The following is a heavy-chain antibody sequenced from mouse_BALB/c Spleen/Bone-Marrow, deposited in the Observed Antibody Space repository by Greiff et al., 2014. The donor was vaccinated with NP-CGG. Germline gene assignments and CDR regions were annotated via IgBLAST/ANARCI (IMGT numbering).Heavy chain of an antibody. CDR2: INPNIGGT. Sequence: EVKLQESGPELVKPGASVKISCKTSGYTFTDYAIHWVKQSPGKSLEWIGNINPNIGGTTYNQKFKGKATLTLDKSSRTAYMELRSLTSEDSAVYYCARGRFAYWGQGTLVTVSA. CDR1: GYTFTDYA. J-gene: IGHJ3*01. CDR3: ARGRFAY. V-gene: IGHV1-22*01.